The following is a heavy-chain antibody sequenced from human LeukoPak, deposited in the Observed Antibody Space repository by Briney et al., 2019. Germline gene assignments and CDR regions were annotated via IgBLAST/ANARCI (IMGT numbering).Heavy chain of an antibody. J-gene: IGHJ4*02. CDR3: SIDDPRWSH. D-gene: IGHD6-13*01. CDR1: GLTFSNAW. Sequence: GGSLRLSCAASGLTFSNAWMSWVRQAPGKGLEWVGRIKSKSDGGTTDYGAPVKGRFTISRDDSKNTLYLQMNSLKTEDTAVYYCSIDDPRWSHWGQGTLVTVSS. CDR2: IKSKSDGGTT. V-gene: IGHV3-15*01.